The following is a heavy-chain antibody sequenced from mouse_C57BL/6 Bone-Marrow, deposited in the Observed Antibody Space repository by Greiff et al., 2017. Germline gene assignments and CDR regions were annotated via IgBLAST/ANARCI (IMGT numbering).Heavy chain of an antibody. J-gene: IGHJ2*01. V-gene: IGHV1-63*01. D-gene: IGHD2-3*01. CDR3: AREVDGYHY. CDR1: GYTFTNYW. Sequence: LQESGAELVRPGTSVKMSCKASGYTFTNYWIGWAKQRPGHGLEWIGDIYPGGGYTNYNEKFKGKATLTADKSSSTAYMQFSSLTSEDSAIYYCAREVDGYHYWGQGTTLTVSS. CDR2: IYPGGGYT.